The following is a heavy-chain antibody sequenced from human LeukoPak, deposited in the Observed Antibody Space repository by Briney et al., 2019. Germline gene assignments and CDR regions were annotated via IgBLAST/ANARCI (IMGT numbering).Heavy chain of an antibody. CDR1: GFTFSSYA. D-gene: IGHD5-18*01. CDR3: AKYGYSYGSNYYGLDV. J-gene: IGHJ6*02. V-gene: IGHV3-23*01. Sequence: GGSLRLSCAASGFTFSSYAMSWVRQAPGKGLEWVSAISGSGGSTYYADSVKGRFTISRDNSKNTLYLQMNRLRAEDTAVYYCAKYGYSYGSNYYGLDVWGQGTTVTVSS. CDR2: ISGSGGST.